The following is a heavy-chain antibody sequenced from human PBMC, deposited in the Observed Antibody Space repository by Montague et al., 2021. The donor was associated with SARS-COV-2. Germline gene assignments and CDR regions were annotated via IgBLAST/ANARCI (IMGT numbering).Heavy chain of an antibody. D-gene: IGHD6-13*01. CDR1: GGSINYYY. J-gene: IGHJ4*02. CDR2: IYSSGNA. Sequence: SETLSLTCTVSGGSINYYYWHWLRQSAAKGLEWIGRIYSSGNANYSPSLTSRVTMSVDTSQNQFSLKLNPLSAADTAVYYCARGGHPQSGSWYFFDTWGQGALVTVSS. CDR3: ARGGHPQSGSWYFFDT. V-gene: IGHV4-4*07.